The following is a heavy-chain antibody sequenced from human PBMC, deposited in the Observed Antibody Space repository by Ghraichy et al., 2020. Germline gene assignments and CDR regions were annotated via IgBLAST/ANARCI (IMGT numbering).Heavy chain of an antibody. J-gene: IGHJ6*02. Sequence: SETLSLTCIVSGDSFSSNNYFCVWVRPPPGKGLEWIGSISYSGGTYYNPSLKSRVTISVDTSKNQFSLKLSSVTATDTAVYYCARHRMGSVSNYGMDVWGQGSTVTVS. CDR1: GDSFSSNNYF. V-gene: IGHV4-39*01. D-gene: IGHD3-10*01. CDR2: ISYSGGT. CDR3: ARHRMGSVSNYGMDV.